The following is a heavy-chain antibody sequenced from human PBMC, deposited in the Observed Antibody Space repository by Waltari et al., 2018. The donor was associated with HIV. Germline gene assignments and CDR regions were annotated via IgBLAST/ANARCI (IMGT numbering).Heavy chain of an antibody. V-gene: IGHV1-18*01. J-gene: IGHJ6*02. Sequence: FQLVQSGAEMRKPGASVKVSCRASGYTFSAYTISWVRQAPGQGLEWMGWISGYNGNTNYAQKFQGRVNMTTDTSTSTAHMELRSLRSDDTAVYYCARGVSIVRGVMIRGHMDVWGQGTTVTVSS. CDR1: GYTFSAYT. CDR2: ISGYNGNT. CDR3: ARGVSIVRGVMIRGHMDV. D-gene: IGHD3-10*01.